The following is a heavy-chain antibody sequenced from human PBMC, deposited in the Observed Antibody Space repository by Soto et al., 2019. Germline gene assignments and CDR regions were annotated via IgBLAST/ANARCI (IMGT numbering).Heavy chain of an antibody. J-gene: IGHJ6*02. CDR2: IYYSGST. V-gene: IGHV4-31*03. Sequence: SETLSLTCTVSGGSISSGGYYWSWIRQHPGKGLEWIGYIYYSGSTYYNLSLKSRVTISVDTSKNQFSLKLSSVTAADTAVYYCARDGIAYGMDVWGQGTTVTVSS. D-gene: IGHD1-26*01. CDR3: ARDGIAYGMDV. CDR1: GGSISSGGYY.